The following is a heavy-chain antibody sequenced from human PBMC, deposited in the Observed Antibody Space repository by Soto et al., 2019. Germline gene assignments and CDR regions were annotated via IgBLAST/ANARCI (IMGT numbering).Heavy chain of an antibody. Sequence: GSLRLSCVASGFTFKDYAMSWVRQAPGGGLEWVAGISGSGVSTYYAGSVKGRFTISRDNSKITVYLQMNNLRADDTAVYYCARDRTFNYFYGMDVWGQGTTVTVSS. CDR3: ARDRTFNYFYGMDV. V-gene: IGHV3-23*01. CDR1: GFTFKDYA. J-gene: IGHJ6*02. CDR2: ISGSGVST.